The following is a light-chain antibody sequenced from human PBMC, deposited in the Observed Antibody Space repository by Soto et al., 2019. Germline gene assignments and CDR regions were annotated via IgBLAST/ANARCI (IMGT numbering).Light chain of an antibody. CDR1: QSVSSSY. J-gene: IGKJ2*01. CDR2: GAS. CDR3: QLYGDSPPMYT. V-gene: IGKV3-20*01. Sequence: EIVLTQSPGTLSLSPGERATLSCRASQSVSSSYLAWYLQRPGQAPKVLIYGASSRATGIPDRFSGSGSGTDFTLTISRLEPEHFAVYYCQLYGDSPPMYTFVRGTKLEIK.